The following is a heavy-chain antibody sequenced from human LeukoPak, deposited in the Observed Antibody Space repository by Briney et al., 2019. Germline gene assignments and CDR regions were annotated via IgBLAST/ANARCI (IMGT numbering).Heavy chain of an antibody. CDR3: ARDGGYSYGYYYYMDV. CDR2: IHYSGST. Sequence: SETLSLTCTVSGGSISSYYWSWIRQPPGKGLEWIGYIHYSGSTNYNPSLKSRVTISVDTSKNQFSLKLSSVTAADTAVYYCARDGGYSYGYYYYMDVWGKGTTVTVSS. J-gene: IGHJ6*03. D-gene: IGHD5-18*01. V-gene: IGHV4-59*01. CDR1: GGSISSYY.